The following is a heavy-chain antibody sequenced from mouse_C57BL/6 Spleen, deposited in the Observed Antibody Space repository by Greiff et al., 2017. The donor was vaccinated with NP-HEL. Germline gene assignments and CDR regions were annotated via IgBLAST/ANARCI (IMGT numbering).Heavy chain of an antibody. V-gene: IGHV1-69*01. D-gene: IGHD4-1*01. CDR1: GYTFTSYW. CDR3: ARWGTGTLFDY. CDR2: IDPSDSYT. Sequence: VQLQQSGAELVMPGASVKLSCKASGYTFTSYWMHWVKQRPGQGLEWIGEIDPSDSYTNYNQKFKGKSTLTVDKSSSTAYMQLSSLTSEDSAVYYCARWGTGTLFDYWGQGTTLTVSS. J-gene: IGHJ2*01.